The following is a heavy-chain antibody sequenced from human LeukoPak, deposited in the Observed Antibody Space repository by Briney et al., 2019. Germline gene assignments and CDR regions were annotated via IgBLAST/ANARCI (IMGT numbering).Heavy chain of an antibody. V-gene: IGHV3-21*01. CDR3: ARDPRVGATASFDY. CDR1: GFTFSSYS. Sequence: MSGGSLRLSCAASGFTFSSYSMNWVRQAPGKGLEWVSSISSSSSYIYYADSVKGRFTISRDNAKNSLYPQMNSLRAEDTAVYYCARDPRVGATASFDYWGQGTLVTVSS. D-gene: IGHD1-26*01. CDR2: ISSSSSYI. J-gene: IGHJ4*02.